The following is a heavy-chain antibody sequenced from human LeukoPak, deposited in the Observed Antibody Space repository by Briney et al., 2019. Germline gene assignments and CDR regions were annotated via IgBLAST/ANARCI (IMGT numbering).Heavy chain of an antibody. V-gene: IGHV4-39*01. J-gene: IGHJ4*02. D-gene: IGHD6-19*01. CDR3: ARQSTKYSSGWFFDY. Sequence: SSETLSLTCTVSGGSISSSSYYWGWIRQPPGKGLEWIGSIYYSGSTYYNPSLKSRVTISVDTSKNRFSLKLTSVTAADTAVYYCARQSTKYSSGWFFDYWGQGTLVTVSS. CDR1: GGSISSSSYY. CDR2: IYYSGST.